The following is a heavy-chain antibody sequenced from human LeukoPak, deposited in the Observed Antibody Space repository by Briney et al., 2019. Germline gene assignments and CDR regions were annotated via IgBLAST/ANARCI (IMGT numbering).Heavy chain of an antibody. Sequence: GGSLRLSCAASGFTFRSYAMTWVRQAPGKGLEWVSAISSTGGNTYYADSVKGRFTISRDNAKNMLYLQMNSLTAEDTAVYYCTTERAGTSGYIVFDNWGQGTLVTVSS. CDR3: TTERAGTSGYIVFDN. CDR2: ISSTGGNT. CDR1: GFTFRSYA. V-gene: IGHV3-23*01. D-gene: IGHD1-1*01. J-gene: IGHJ4*02.